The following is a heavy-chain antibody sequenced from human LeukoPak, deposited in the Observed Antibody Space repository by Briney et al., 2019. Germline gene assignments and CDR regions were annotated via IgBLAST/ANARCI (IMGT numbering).Heavy chain of an antibody. Sequence: PGGSLRLSCAASGFTFSSYAMHWVRQAPGQGLEYVSAISSNGGSTYYANSVKGRFTISRDNSKNTLYLQMGSLRAEDMAVYYCARARYSSVGFDYWGQGTLVTVSS. D-gene: IGHD6-19*01. CDR1: GFTFSSYA. V-gene: IGHV3-64*01. J-gene: IGHJ4*02. CDR3: ARARYSSVGFDY. CDR2: ISSNGGST.